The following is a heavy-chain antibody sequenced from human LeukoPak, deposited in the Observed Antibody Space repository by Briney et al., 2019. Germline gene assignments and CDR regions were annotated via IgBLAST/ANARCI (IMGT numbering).Heavy chain of an antibody. CDR3: AREHVVVPAVDYYYYMDV. J-gene: IGHJ6*03. Sequence: SETLSLTCTVSGGSISSGSYYWSWLRQPAGKGLEWIGHIYTSGSTYYNPSLKSRVTISVDRSKNQFSLKLSSVTAADTAVYYCAREHVVVPAVDYYYYMDVWGKGTTVTVSS. CDR1: GGSISSGSYY. V-gene: IGHV4-61*09. D-gene: IGHD2-2*01. CDR2: IYTSGST.